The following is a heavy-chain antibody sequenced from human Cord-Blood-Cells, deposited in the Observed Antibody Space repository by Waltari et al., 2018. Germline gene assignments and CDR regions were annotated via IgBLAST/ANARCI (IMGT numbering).Heavy chain of an antibody. Sequence: QVQLQQWGAGLLTPSETLSLTCAVHGGSFSGYSWSWIRQPPGKGLEWIGEINHSGSTNYNPSLKSRVTISVDTSKNQFSLKLSSVTAADTAVYYCARRGVVVTAIDDYWGQGTLVTVSS. V-gene: IGHV4-34*01. CDR2: INHSGST. J-gene: IGHJ4*02. D-gene: IGHD2-21*02. CDR1: GGSFSGYS. CDR3: ARRGVVVTAIDDY.